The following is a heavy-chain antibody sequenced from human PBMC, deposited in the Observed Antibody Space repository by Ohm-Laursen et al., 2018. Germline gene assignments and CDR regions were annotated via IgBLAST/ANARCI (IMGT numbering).Heavy chain of an antibody. CDR3: ASADLYSSSWYDY. Sequence: GSLRLSCAASGFTFSSYAMSWVRQAPGKGLEWVSAISGSGGSTYYADSVKGRFTISRDNSKNTLYLQMNSLRAEDTAVYYCASADLYSSSWYDYWGQGTLVTVSS. CDR1: GFTFSSYA. CDR2: ISGSGGST. V-gene: IGHV3-23*01. D-gene: IGHD6-13*01. J-gene: IGHJ4*02.